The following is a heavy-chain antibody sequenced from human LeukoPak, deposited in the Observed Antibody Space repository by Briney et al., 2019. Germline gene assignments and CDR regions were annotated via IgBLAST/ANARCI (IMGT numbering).Heavy chain of an antibody. D-gene: IGHD4-23*01. CDR2: ISSSSSYI. J-gene: IGHJ4*02. Sequence: GGSLRLSCAASGFTFSSYSMNWVRQAPGKGLEWVSSISSSSSYIYYADSVKGRFTISRDNAKNSLYLQMNSLRAEDTAVYYCAKIDYGGTIDYWGQGTLVTVSS. CDR3: AKIDYGGTIDY. CDR1: GFTFSSYS. V-gene: IGHV3-21*01.